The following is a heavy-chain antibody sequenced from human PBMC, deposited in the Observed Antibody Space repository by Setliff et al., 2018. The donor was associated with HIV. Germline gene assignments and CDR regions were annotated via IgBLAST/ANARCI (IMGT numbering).Heavy chain of an antibody. D-gene: IGHD3-22*01. J-gene: IGHJ3*02. V-gene: IGHV1-46*01. Sequence: GASVKVSCKASGYTFTNYYIHWVRQAPGQGLEWMGLINPSGGKTSYAKKFQGRLTMSRDTSRSTVYMELSSLISEDTAMYYCARCYYDSSGPTDAFDIWGQGTVVAVSS. CDR1: GYTFTNYY. CDR2: INPSGGKT. CDR3: ARCYYDSSGPTDAFDI.